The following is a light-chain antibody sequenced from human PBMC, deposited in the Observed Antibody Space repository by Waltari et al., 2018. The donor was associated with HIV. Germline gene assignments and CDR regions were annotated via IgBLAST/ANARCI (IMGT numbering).Light chain of an antibody. CDR3: QTWATGSRVV. CDR2: LNSDGNH. J-gene: IGLJ2*01. V-gene: IGLV4-69*01. Sequence: QLVLTQSPSAAASLGASVRPTCTLSRGHSNYAIACHQQHPQQGPRYSMKLNSDGNHIKGDGIPDRFSGSSSGAARYLTISSLQSEDEADYYCQTWATGSRVVFGGGTKLTVL. CDR1: RGHSNYA.